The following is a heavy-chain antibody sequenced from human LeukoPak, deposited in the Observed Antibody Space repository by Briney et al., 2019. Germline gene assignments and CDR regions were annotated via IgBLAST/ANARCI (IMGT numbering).Heavy chain of an antibody. D-gene: IGHD5-24*01. CDR1: GGTFSSYA. CDR2: IIPIFGTA. Sequence: GASVKVSCKASGGTFSSYAISWVRQAPGQGLEWMGGIIPIFGTANYAQKFQGRVTITADKSTSTAYMELRSLRSDDTAVYYCARIEMATITGGFDYWGQGTLVTVSS. CDR3: ARIEMATITGGFDY. J-gene: IGHJ4*02. V-gene: IGHV1-69*06.